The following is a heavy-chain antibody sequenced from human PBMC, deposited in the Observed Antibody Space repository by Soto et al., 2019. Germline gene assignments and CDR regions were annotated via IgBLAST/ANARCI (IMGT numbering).Heavy chain of an antibody. Sequence: PGGSLRLSCAASGFTFSIYALSWGRQAPEKGLEWVSTIGGAGGSTSSADFVRGRFTSSRDNSKNTLYLQMNSLRAEDTAVYYCAKDAPGSGWLSDYWGLGTLVTAPQ. V-gene: IGHV3-23*01. D-gene: IGHD3-22*01. CDR3: AKDAPGSGWLSDY. CDR1: GFTFSIYA. J-gene: IGHJ4*02. CDR2: IGGAGGST.